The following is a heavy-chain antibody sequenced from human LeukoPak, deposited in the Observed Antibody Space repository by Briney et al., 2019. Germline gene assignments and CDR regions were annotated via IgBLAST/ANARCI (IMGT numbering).Heavy chain of an antibody. CDR2: INPSSGGT. Sequence: ASVKVSCKASAYTFSDYYMHLVRQAPGQGLEWMGRINPSSGGTDYAQKFQGRVTMTRDTSISTAYMELSRLRSDDTAVYYCARVSGTYALHIWGQGTMVTVSS. CDR3: ARVSGTYALHI. CDR1: AYTFSDYY. J-gene: IGHJ3*02. V-gene: IGHV1-2*06. D-gene: IGHD2-15*01.